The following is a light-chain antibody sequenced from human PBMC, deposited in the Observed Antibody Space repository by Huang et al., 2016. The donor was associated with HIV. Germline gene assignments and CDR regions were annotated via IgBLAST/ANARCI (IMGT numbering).Light chain of an antibody. CDR2: DTS. V-gene: IGKV3-11*01. CDR3: QQRSTWPLT. Sequence: YVAWYQQRPGQSPRLLLYDTSNRAAGIPTRFSGRVSGTDFTLTISGLESGDLGVFYCQQRSTWPLTFGGGTKVA. J-gene: IGKJ4*01. CDR1: Y.